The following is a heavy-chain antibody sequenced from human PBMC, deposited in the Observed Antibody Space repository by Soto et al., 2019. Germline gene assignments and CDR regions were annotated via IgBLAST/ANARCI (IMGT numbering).Heavy chain of an antibody. CDR2: IYYTGVT. CDR3: ARGGSSTANWLDP. D-gene: IGHD2-2*01. J-gene: IGHJ5*02. Sequence: TLALTCTVSGASLHIGGYYWAWIRQNPGKGLEWIGYIYYTGVTYYNPSLGSRVNISVDTSKNQFSLELTSVTAADTAVYYCARGGSSTANWLDPWGQGLLVTV. CDR1: GASLHIGGYY. V-gene: IGHV4-31*03.